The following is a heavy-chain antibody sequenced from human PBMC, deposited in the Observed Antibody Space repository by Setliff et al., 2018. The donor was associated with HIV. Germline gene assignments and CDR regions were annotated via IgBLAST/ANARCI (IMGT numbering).Heavy chain of an antibody. D-gene: IGHD2-2*01. J-gene: IGHJ4*02. CDR3: ARLDCSSSSGFVDY. CDR1: GGSISSSSNY. CDR2: IYYSGST. V-gene: IGHV4-39*07. Sequence: KPSETLSLTCTVSGGSISSSSNYWGWIRQPPGKGLEWIGNIYYSGSTYYNPSLKSRVTISVDTSKNQFSLKLSSVTAADTAVYYCARLDCSSSSGFVDYWGQGTLVTVSS.